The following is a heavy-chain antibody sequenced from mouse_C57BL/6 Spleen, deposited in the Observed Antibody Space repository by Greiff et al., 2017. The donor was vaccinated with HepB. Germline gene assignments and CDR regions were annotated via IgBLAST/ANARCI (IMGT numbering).Heavy chain of an antibody. CDR1: GYTFTSYW. CDR2: IYPGSGST. Sequence: QVQLKQSGAELVKPGASVKMSCKASGYTFTSYWITWVKQRPGQGLEWIGDIYPGSGSTNYNEKFKSKATLTVDTSSSTAYMQLSSLTSEDSAVYYCAREDYDVFAYWGQGTLVTVSA. D-gene: IGHD2-4*01. J-gene: IGHJ3*01. CDR3: AREDYDVFAY. V-gene: IGHV1-55*01.